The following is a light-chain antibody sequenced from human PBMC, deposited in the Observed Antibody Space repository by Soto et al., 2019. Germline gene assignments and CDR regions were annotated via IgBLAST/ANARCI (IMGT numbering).Light chain of an antibody. Sequence: QSALTQPASVSGSPGQSITISCTGTSSDVGGYNYVSWYQQHPGKAPKLMIYEVRNRPSGVSNRFSGSKSGNTASLTISGLQAEEEADYYCSSYTGSSTPYVFGTGTKVTVL. CDR1: SSDVGGYNY. V-gene: IGLV2-14*01. J-gene: IGLJ1*01. CDR2: EVR. CDR3: SSYTGSSTPYV.